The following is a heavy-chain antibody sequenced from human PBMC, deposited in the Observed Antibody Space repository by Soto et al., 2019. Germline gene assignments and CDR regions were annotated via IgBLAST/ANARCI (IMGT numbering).Heavy chain of an antibody. J-gene: IGHJ4*02. V-gene: IGHV4-59*01. Sequence: SETLSLTCTVSGGSISSYYWSWIRQPPGKGLEWIGYIYYSGSTNYNPSLKSRVTISVDTSKNQFSLKLSSVTAADTAVYYCASLIPEYSGYDFVVDYWGQGTLVTVSS. D-gene: IGHD5-12*01. CDR2: IYYSGST. CDR1: GGSISSYY. CDR3: ASLIPEYSGYDFVVDY.